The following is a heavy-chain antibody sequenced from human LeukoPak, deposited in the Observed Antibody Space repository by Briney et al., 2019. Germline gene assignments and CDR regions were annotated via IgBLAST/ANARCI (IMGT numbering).Heavy chain of an antibody. J-gene: IGHJ5*02. D-gene: IGHD1-26*01. Sequence: GASVKVSCKASGYTFTSYGISWVRQAPGQGLEWMGWISAYNGNTNYAQKLQGRVTMTEGTSTDTAYMELSSLRSEDTAVYYCATVVGAYNDWFDPWGQGTLVTVSS. CDR2: ISAYNGNT. CDR1: GYTFTSYG. V-gene: IGHV1-18*01. CDR3: ATVVGAYNDWFDP.